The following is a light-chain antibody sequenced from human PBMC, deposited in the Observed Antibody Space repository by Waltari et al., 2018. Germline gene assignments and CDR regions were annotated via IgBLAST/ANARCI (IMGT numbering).Light chain of an antibody. CDR1: QGISSW. CDR2: QAS. J-gene: IGKJ1*01. CDR3: QQYDHYPWT. V-gene: IGKV1-5*03. Sequence: DIQMTQSPSTLSASVGDRVTITCRTSQGISSWLAWYQQTPGKAPKRLIYQASTLESGGPSRFRGSGSGTEFTLTISSLQPDDSATYYGQQYDHYPWTFGQGTKVELK.